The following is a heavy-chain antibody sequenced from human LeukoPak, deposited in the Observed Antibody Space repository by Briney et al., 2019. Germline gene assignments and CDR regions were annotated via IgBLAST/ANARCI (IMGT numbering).Heavy chain of an antibody. Sequence: GGSLRLSCAASGFTFSSYWMSWVRQAPGKGLEWVANIKQDGSEKYYVDSVKGRFTISRDNAKNSLYLQMNSLRAEDTAVYYCRVTGYSSGWPTYYYYYYMDVWGKGTTVTISS. V-gene: IGHV3-7*01. CDR1: GFTFSSYW. CDR3: RVTGYSSGWPTYYYYYYMDV. D-gene: IGHD6-19*01. J-gene: IGHJ6*03. CDR2: IKQDGSEK.